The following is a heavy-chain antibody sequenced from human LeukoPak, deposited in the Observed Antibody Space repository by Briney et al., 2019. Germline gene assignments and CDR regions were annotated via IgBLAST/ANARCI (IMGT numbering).Heavy chain of an antibody. Sequence: ASVKVSCKASGYTFTGYYMHWVRQAPGQGLEWMGWINPNSGGTNYAQKFQGRVTMTRDTSISTAYMELSRLRSDDTAVYYCARRDSLGYCSSTSCYSLSSGGMDVWGQGTTVTVSS. CDR2: INPNSGGT. CDR3: ARRDSLGYCSSTSCYSLSSGGMDV. J-gene: IGHJ6*02. CDR1: GYTFTGYY. V-gene: IGHV1-2*02. D-gene: IGHD2-2*02.